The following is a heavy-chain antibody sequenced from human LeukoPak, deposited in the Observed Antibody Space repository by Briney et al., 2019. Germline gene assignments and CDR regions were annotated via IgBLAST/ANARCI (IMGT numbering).Heavy chain of an antibody. D-gene: IGHD3-22*01. Sequence: SETLTLTCAVYGGSFSGYYWSWIRQPPGKGLEWIGDINHNGSTNYNPSLKSRDTISVDSPKNQFSLKLSSVTAADTAVYYCARFPTGDGSCYYWGQGTLVTVSS. V-gene: IGHV4-34*01. CDR3: ARFPTGDGSCYY. CDR1: GGSFSGYY. J-gene: IGHJ4*02. CDR2: INHNGST.